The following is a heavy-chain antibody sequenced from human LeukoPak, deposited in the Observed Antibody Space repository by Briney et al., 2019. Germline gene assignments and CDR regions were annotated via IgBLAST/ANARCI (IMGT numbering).Heavy chain of an antibody. CDR1: GGSISSSNW. CDR3: ARLKRTMVRGVYNWFDP. CDR2: IYHSGST. J-gene: IGHJ5*02. D-gene: IGHD3-10*01. Sequence: SETLSLTCAVSGGSISSSNWWSWVRQPPGKGLEWIGEIYHSGSTNYNPSLKSRVTISVDTSKNQFSLKLGSVTAADTAVYYCARLKRTMVRGVYNWFDPWGQGTLVTVSS. V-gene: IGHV4-4*02.